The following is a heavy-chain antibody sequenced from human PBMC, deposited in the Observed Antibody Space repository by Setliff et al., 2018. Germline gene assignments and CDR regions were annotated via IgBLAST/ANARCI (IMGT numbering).Heavy chain of an antibody. CDR3: ATSDWYAAFDH. CDR1: GFTFDDYA. Sequence: SLRLSCAASGFTFDDYAMHWVRQAPGKGLEWVSGISWNSGSIGYADSVKGRFTISRDNARNSVYLQMNSLRAEDAAVYYCATSDWYAAFDHWGQGTLVTVSS. J-gene: IGHJ4*02. V-gene: IGHV3-9*01. D-gene: IGHD6-19*01. CDR2: ISWNSGSI.